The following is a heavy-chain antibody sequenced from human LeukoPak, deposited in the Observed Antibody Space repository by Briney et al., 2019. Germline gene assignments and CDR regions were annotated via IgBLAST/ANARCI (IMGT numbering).Heavy chain of an antibody. J-gene: IGHJ4*02. Sequence: GGSLRLSCAASGFTFDEYLIHWVRQAPGKGLEGVSGISWNSGSIGYADSVKGRFTISRDNAKNSLYLQMNSLRAEDTALYYCAKDPKGDYGDYDGDFDYWGQGTLVTVSS. CDR3: AKDPKGDYGDYDGDFDY. V-gene: IGHV3-9*01. D-gene: IGHD4-17*01. CDR1: GFTFDEYL. CDR2: ISWNSGSI.